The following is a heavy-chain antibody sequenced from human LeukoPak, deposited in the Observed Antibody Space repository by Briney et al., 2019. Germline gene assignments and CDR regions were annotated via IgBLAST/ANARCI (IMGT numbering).Heavy chain of an antibody. Sequence: PGGSLRLSCTASGFTFGDYAMSWFRQAAGKGLEWVGFIRSKAYGGTTEYAASVKDRFTISRDDSKSIAYLQMNSLKTEDTAVYYSSSSPGGYYYMDVWGKGTTVTVSS. D-gene: IGHD6-6*01. J-gene: IGHJ6*03. CDR1: GFTFGDYA. CDR2: IRSKAYGGTT. CDR3: SSSPGGYYYMDV. V-gene: IGHV3-49*03.